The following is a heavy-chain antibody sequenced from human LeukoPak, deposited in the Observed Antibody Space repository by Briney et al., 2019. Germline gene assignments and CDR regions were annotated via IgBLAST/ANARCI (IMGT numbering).Heavy chain of an antibody. V-gene: IGHV1-69*13. Sequence: SVKVSCKASGGTFSSYAISWVRQAPGQGLEWMGGIIPIFGTANYAQKFQGRVTITADESTSTAYMELSSLRSDDTAVYYCARDRRYSSGWYADGDYWGQGTLVTVSS. CDR2: IIPIFGTA. CDR1: GGTFSSYA. J-gene: IGHJ4*02. CDR3: ARDRRYSSGWYADGDY. D-gene: IGHD6-19*01.